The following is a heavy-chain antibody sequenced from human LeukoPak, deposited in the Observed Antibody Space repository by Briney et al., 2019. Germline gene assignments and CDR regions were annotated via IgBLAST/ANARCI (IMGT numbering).Heavy chain of an antibody. J-gene: IGHJ6*03. D-gene: IGHD1-26*01. CDR3: ARGRRGSYYDYYYYMDV. CDR2: ISAYNGNT. CDR1: GYTFTSYG. V-gene: IGHV1-18*01. Sequence: ASVKVSCKASGYTFTSYGISWVRQAPGQGLEWMGWISAYNGNTNYAQKLQGRVTMTTDTSTSTAYMELSSLRSEDTAVYYCARGRRGSYYDYYYYMDVWGKGTTVTISS.